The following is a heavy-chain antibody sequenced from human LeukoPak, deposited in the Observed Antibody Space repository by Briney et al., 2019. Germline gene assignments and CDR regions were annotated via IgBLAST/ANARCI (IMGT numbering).Heavy chain of an antibody. D-gene: IGHD6-13*01. J-gene: IGHJ5*01. CDR3: ARDFRPGLAAAGSAHPLDS. Sequence: SETLSLTCTVSGGSISSSCYDCGWIRQPPGKGLDWIGSIDDTGSTYYNPSRECRGTITVDRSQNQFSLKLSSVTAADSPVYFRARDFRPGLAAAGSAHPLDSWGQGTQATVPS. V-gene: IGHV4-39*07. CDR1: GGSISSSCYD. CDR2: IDDTGST.